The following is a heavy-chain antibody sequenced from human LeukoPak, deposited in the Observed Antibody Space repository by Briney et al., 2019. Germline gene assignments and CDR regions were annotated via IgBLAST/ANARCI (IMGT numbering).Heavy chain of an antibody. Sequence: GGSLTLSCEASGFTFSSYAMHWVRQAPGKGLEWVAVISYDGSNKYYADSVKGRFTISRDNSNNTLYLQMNSLRAEDTAVYYCATLVPGPFDYWGQGTLVTVSS. D-gene: IGHD6-6*01. CDR1: GFTFSSYA. CDR3: ATLVPGPFDY. J-gene: IGHJ4*02. CDR2: ISYDGSNK. V-gene: IGHV3-30-3*01.